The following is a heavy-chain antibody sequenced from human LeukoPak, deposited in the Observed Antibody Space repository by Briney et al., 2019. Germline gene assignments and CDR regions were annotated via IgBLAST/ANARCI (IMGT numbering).Heavy chain of an antibody. J-gene: IGHJ4*02. CDR1: GGSISSYY. CDR2: IYYSGST. D-gene: IGHD3-10*01. Sequence: TSSETLSLTCTVSGGSISSYYWSWIRQPPGKGLEWIGYIYYSGSTNYNPSLKSRVTISVDTSKNQFSLKLSSVTAADTAVYYCARTSSITMVRGVISPTFDYWGQGTLVTVSS. CDR3: ARTSSITMVRGVISPTFDY. V-gene: IGHV4-59*12.